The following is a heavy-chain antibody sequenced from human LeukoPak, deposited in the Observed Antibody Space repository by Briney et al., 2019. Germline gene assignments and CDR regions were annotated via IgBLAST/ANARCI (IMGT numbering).Heavy chain of an antibody. CDR3: ARPMTTVTTITGGGFDP. V-gene: IGHV4-34*01. CDR2: INHSGST. Sequence: SETLSLTCAVYGGSFSGYYWSWIRQPPGKGLEWIGEINHSGSTNYNPSLKSRVTISVDTSKNQFSLKLSSVTAADTAVYYCARPMTTVTTITGGGFDPWGQGTLVAVSS. CDR1: GGSFSGYY. D-gene: IGHD4-11*01. J-gene: IGHJ5*02.